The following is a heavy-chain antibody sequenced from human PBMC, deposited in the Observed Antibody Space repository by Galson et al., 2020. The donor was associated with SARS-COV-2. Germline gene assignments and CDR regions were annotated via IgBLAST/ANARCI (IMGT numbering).Heavy chain of an antibody. CDR1: GGSFSGYY. J-gene: IGHJ6*03. D-gene: IGHD3-10*01. CDR3: ARGGKGVIIIGYYYYMVV. CDR2: INLSGNT. V-gene: IGHV4-34*01. Sequence: SETLSLTCAVYGGSFSGYYWSWIRQAPGKGLEWIGEINLSGNTNYKPSLKSRVTISLDTSKKQFSLRLSSVTATDTAVYYCARGGKGVIIIGYYYYMVVWGKGTTVTISS.